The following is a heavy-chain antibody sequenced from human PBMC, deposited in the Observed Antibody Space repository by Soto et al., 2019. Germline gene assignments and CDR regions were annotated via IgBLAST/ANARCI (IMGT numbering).Heavy chain of an antibody. CDR1: GDTFTDYY. CDR2: VNPSGGHT. D-gene: IGHD2-21*02. J-gene: IGHJ4*02. V-gene: IGHV1-46*01. CDR3: ARGGHVVVVTAALDY. Sequence: QVQLMQSGAEVKKPGASVKVSCKASGDTFTDYYIHWVRQAPGQGLEWMGTVNPSGGHTTYAQHFLGRVTMTRDTSTSTLYMELTSLTSEATAIYYCARGGHVVVVTAALDYWGQGTLVTVYS.